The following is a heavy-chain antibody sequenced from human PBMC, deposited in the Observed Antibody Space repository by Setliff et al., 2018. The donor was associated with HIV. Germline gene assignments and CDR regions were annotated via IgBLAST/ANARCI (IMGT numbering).Heavy chain of an antibody. CDR3: ARGALGPTVTSYYYYYMDV. D-gene: IGHD4-17*01. CDR1: GGSISSGDYY. CDR2: IYYSGST. Sequence: SETLSLTCTVSGGSISSGDYYWTWIRQRPGKGLEWIGYIYYSGSTFYNPSLKSRVTISVDTSKNQFSLKLSSVTAADTAVYYCARGALGPTVTSYYYYYMDVWGKGTTVTVSS. V-gene: IGHV4-61*08. J-gene: IGHJ6*03.